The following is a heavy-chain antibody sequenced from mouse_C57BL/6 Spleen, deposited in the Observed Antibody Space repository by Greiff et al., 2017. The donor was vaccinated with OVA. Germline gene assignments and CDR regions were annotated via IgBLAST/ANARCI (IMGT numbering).Heavy chain of an antibody. V-gene: IGHV1-69*01. CDR3: ARGTYYGSFYAMDY. Sequence: QVQLQQPGAELVMPGASVKLSCKASGYTFTSYWMHWVKQRPGQGLEWIGEIDPSDSYTNYNQKFKGKSTLTVDKSSSTAYMQLSSLTSEDSAVYYCARGTYYGSFYAMDYWGQGTSVTVSS. D-gene: IGHD1-1*01. CDR1: GYTFTSYW. J-gene: IGHJ4*01. CDR2: IDPSDSYT.